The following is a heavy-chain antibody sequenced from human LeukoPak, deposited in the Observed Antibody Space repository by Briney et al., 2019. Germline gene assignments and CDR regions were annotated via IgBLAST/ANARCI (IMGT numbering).Heavy chain of an antibody. CDR1: GFTFSSYA. CDR2: ISGSGGST. Sequence: GGSLRLSCAASGFTFSSYAMSWVRQAPGKGLEWVSAISGSGGSTYYADSVKGRFTISRDNSENTLYLQMNSLRAEDTAVYYCAKGHGLLWFGGEDYWGQGTLVTVSS. CDR3: AKGHGLLWFGGEDY. J-gene: IGHJ4*02. D-gene: IGHD3-10*01. V-gene: IGHV3-23*01.